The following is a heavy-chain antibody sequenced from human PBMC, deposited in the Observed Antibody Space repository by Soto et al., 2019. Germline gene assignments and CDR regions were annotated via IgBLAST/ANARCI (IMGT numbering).Heavy chain of an antibody. D-gene: IGHD3-9*01. J-gene: IGHJ6*03. V-gene: IGHV3-23*01. Sequence: EVQLLESGGGLVQPGGSLRLSCAASGFTFSSYAMSWVRQAPGKGLEWVSAISSSGGSTYYADSVKGRFTISRDNSKNTLYLQMNSLRAEDTAVYYCAKGNYDILTGYYRTYYYYYMDVWGKGTTVTVSS. CDR3: AKGNYDILTGYYRTYYYYYMDV. CDR2: ISSSGGST. CDR1: GFTFSSYA.